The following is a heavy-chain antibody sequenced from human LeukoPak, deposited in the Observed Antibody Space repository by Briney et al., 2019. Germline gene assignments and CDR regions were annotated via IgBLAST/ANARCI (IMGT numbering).Heavy chain of an antibody. CDR1: GVSISSNY. CDR2: IYYRGST. CDR3: ARHRTSALHGAFDI. J-gene: IGHJ3*02. Sequence: SETLSFTCTASGVSISSNYWSWIRHPPGEGLVGFGYIYYRGSTHDISSLKSRVTISVDTSTNQFSLKLSSVTATDTAFYYCARHRTSALHGAFDIWGQETMVTVYS. D-gene: IGHD2-8*01. V-gene: IGHV4-59*08.